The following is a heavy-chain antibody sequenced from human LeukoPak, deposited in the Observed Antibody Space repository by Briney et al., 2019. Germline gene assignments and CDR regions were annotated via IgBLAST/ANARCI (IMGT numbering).Heavy chain of an antibody. D-gene: IGHD4-17*01. V-gene: IGHV4-59*05. Sequence: PSETLSLTCTVSGGSISSYYWSWIRQPPGKGLEWIGSIYYSGSTYYNPSLKSRVTISVDTSKNQFSLKLSSVTAADTAVYYCARHPAPDYGDYVIDYWGQGTLVTVSS. CDR3: ARHPAPDYGDYVIDY. J-gene: IGHJ4*02. CDR1: GGSISSYY. CDR2: IYYSGST.